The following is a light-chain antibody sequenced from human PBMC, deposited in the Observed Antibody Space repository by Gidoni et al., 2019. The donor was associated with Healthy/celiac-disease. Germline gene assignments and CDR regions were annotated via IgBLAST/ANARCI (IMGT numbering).Light chain of an antibody. V-gene: IGLV2-14*03. CDR1: SSDVGGYKY. Sequence: QSALTQPASVSGSPGQSIPISCTGTSSDVGGYKYVSWYPQHPGKAPKLMIYDVSNRPSGVSNRFSGSKSGNTASLTISGLQAEDEADYYCSSDTSSSTWVFGGGTKLTVL. CDR2: DVS. CDR3: SSDTSSSTWV. J-gene: IGLJ3*02.